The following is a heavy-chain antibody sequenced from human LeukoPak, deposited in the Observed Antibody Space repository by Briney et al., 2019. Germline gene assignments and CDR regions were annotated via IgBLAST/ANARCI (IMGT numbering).Heavy chain of an antibody. CDR1: GYTFTSYD. V-gene: IGHV1-8*01. D-gene: IGHD2-15*01. CDR3: AREKVAVAAPFDY. CDR2: MNPNSGNT. J-gene: IGHJ4*02. Sequence: ASVKVSCKASGYTFTSYDINWVRQATGQGLEWMGWMNPNSGNTGYAQKFQGRVTMTRNTSISTAYMELSSLRSEDTAVYYCAREKVAVAAPFDYWGQGTLVTVSS.